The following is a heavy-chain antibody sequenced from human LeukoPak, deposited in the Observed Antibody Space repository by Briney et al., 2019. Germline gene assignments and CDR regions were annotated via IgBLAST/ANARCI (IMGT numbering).Heavy chain of an antibody. CDR1: GGTFSSYA. V-gene: IGHV1-69*05. Sequence: ASVKVSCKASGGTFSSYAISWVRQAPGQGLEWMGGIIPIFGTANYAQKFQGRVTITTDESTCTAYMELSSLRSEDTAVYYCASGPDYGGNSDWGQGTLVTVSS. D-gene: IGHD4-23*01. CDR3: ASGPDYGGNSD. CDR2: IIPIFGTA. J-gene: IGHJ4*02.